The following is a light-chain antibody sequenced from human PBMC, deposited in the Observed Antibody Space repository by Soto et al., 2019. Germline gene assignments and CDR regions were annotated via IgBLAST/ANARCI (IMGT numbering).Light chain of an antibody. V-gene: IGKV3-20*01. CDR2: GAS. CDR1: QRVSGSY. J-gene: IGKJ1*01. CDR3: QQYGSPTWT. Sequence: EIVLTQSPGTLSLSPGERATLSCRASQRVSGSYLAWYQHKPGQAPRFLIYGASSRVTGIPDRFSGSGSGTDVTVTISRREPEDFAVYYCQQYGSPTWTFGQGTKVEIK.